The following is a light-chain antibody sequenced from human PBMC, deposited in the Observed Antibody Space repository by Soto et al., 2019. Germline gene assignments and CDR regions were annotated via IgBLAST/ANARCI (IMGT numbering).Light chain of an antibody. J-gene: IGLJ2*01. V-gene: IGLV1-40*01. Sequence: QSVLTQPPSVSGAPGQTVTISCTGTSSNIGAGFDVHWYQQLPGAAPKLLIYANTDWPSGVPARFSGSKSVTSASLAITGLQPEDEADYFCLSYDTSLRGVFGGGTKVTVL. CDR1: SSNIGAGFD. CDR3: LSYDTSLRGV. CDR2: ANT.